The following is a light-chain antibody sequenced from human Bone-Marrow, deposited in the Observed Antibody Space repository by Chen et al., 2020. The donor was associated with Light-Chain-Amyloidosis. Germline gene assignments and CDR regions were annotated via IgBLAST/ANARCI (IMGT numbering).Light chain of an antibody. CDR2: RNN. CDR3: SSRDTTGNHLR. J-gene: IGLJ2*01. V-gene: IGLV3-19*01. Sequence: SSELTQAPAVSVTFGPTVSLTCQGDSLRYYPATRYQQKPGQAPVLVISRNNNRPSGIPDRFSGSSSGNAASLTITGAQAEDEADYHCSSRDTTGNHLRFGGGTSLTVL. CDR1: SLRYYP.